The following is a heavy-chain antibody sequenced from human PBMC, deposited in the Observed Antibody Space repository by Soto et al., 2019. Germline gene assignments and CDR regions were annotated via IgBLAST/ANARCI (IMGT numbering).Heavy chain of an antibody. CDR3: SISRAASGPTYYSGMDV. D-gene: IGHD6-13*01. J-gene: IGHJ6*02. V-gene: IGHV5-10-1*01. CDR2: IDPSDSYT. Sequence: PGESLKISCKVSGYSFSSYWLTWVRQMPGKDLEWMGRIDPSDSYTNYSPSFQGHVPISADKSITTAYLQWSSLKASDTAIYYCSISRAASGPTYYSGMDVWGQGTTVTVSS. CDR1: GYSFSSYW.